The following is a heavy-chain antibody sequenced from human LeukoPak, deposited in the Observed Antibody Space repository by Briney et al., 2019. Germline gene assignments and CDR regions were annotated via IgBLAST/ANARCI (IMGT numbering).Heavy chain of an antibody. CDR1: GLTLSSYA. V-gene: IGHV3-30*04. J-gene: IGHJ4*02. D-gene: IGHD6-19*01. CDR3: AEEERQWLVQHPASV. CDR2: ISYDGGSK. Sequence: PGGSLRLSFAASGLTLSSYAMHSVRQAPGKGLEWVAFISYDGGSKYYADSVKDRFTISRDNSKNTLYLELNSLRAEDTAVYYCAEEERQWLVQHPASVGGQETLVTVPS.